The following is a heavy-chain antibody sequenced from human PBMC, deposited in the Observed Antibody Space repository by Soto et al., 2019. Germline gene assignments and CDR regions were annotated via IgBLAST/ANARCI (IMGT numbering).Heavy chain of an antibody. V-gene: IGHV1-69*02. CDR1: GGTFSSYT. CDR3: GGTHGGYKRAEYFQH. Sequence: QVQLVQSGAEVKKPGSSVKVSCKASGGTFSSYTISWVRQAPGQGLEWMGRIIPILGIANYAQKFQGRVTITADKSTSTAYMELSSLRSEDTAVYYCGGTHGGYKRAEYFQHWGQGTLVTVSS. D-gene: IGHD4-17*01. J-gene: IGHJ1*01. CDR2: IIPILGIA.